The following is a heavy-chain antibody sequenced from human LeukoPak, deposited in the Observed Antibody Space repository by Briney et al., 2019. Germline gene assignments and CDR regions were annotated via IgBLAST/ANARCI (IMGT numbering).Heavy chain of an antibody. D-gene: IGHD4-17*01. V-gene: IGHV3-7*01. Sequence: GGSLRLSCAASGFTFSSYWMSWVRQAPGKGLEWVANIKQDGSEKYYVDSVKGRFTISRDNAKNSLYLQMNSLRAEDTAVYYCARVSPNTMTTLQYFDYWGQGTLVTVSS. CDR2: IKQDGSEK. J-gene: IGHJ4*02. CDR3: ARVSPNTMTTLQYFDY. CDR1: GFTFSSYW.